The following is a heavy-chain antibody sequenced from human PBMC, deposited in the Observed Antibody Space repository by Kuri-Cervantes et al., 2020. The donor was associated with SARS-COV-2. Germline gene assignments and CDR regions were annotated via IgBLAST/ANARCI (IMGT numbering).Heavy chain of an antibody. CDR3: ATSGTSTDHYFDY. V-gene: IGHV1-2*04. J-gene: IGHJ4*02. Sequence: GSVNVSCKASGYTFTGDYMHSVRQAPGQGLERMGGINPNSGDTNYAQNFQGWVTMTSDTSISTAYMELSRLGSYDTAVYYCATSGTSTDHYFDYWGQGTLVTVSS. CDR1: GYTFTGDY. CDR2: INPNSGDT. D-gene: IGHD1-14*01.